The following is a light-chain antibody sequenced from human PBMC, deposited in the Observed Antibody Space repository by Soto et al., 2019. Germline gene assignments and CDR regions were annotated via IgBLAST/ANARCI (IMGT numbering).Light chain of an antibody. CDR1: QGVGSN. V-gene: IGKV3-15*01. CDR3: QQYDNWPRT. CDR2: DTY. J-gene: IGKJ3*01. Sequence: EILMTQSPATLSVSPGERATLSCRASQGVGSNLAWYQQKPGQPPRLLMFDTYTRATGVPTRFRGSGSGTEFTLTISSLQSEDFAVYYCQQYDNWPRTFGPGTRVDFK.